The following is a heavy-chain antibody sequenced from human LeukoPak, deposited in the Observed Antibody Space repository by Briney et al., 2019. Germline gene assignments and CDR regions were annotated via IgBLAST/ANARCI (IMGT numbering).Heavy chain of an antibody. Sequence: GGSLRLSCAASGFTFSSYSMNWVRQAPGKGLEWVSSISSSSSYIYYADSVKGRFTISRDNAKNSLDLQMNSLRAEDTAVYYCARDKGSSWSGGFDYWGQGTLVTVSS. J-gene: IGHJ4*02. CDR1: GFTFSSYS. D-gene: IGHD6-13*01. V-gene: IGHV3-21*01. CDR2: ISSSSSYI. CDR3: ARDKGSSWSGGFDY.